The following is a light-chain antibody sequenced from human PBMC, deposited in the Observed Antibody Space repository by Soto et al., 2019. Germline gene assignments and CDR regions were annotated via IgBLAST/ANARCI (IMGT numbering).Light chain of an antibody. CDR2: DVS. V-gene: IGLV2-14*03. CDR1: SNDVGGYDY. J-gene: IGLJ2*01. Sequence: QSALTQPASVSGSPGQSITISCTGTSNDVGGYDYVSWYQQHPGKVPKLMIYDVSKRPSGVSSRFSGSKSGNTASLTISGLQAEDEADYYCTSYTGATHVVFGGGTQLTVL. CDR3: TSYTGATHVV.